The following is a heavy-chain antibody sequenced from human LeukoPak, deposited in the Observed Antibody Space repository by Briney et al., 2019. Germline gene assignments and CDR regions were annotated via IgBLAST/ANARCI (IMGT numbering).Heavy chain of an antibody. Sequence: GGSLRLSCAASGFTFSSYWMSWVRQAPGKGLEWVANIKQDGSEKYYVDSVKGRFTISRDNAKNSLYLQVNSLRAEDTAVYYCARYRGGYYFDYWGQGTLVTVSS. CDR3: ARYRGGYYFDY. D-gene: IGHD6-25*01. CDR2: IKQDGSEK. V-gene: IGHV3-7*01. CDR1: GFTFSSYW. J-gene: IGHJ4*02.